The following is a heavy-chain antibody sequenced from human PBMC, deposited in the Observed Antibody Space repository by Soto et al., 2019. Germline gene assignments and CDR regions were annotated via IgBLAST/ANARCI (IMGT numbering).Heavy chain of an antibody. CDR1: GFTFSSYG. CDR2: ISYDGSNK. J-gene: IGHJ4*02. D-gene: IGHD3-9*01. CDR3: AKDLRFDWSLDY. Sequence: LGGSLRLSCAASGFTFSSYGMHWVRQAPGKGLEWVAVISYDGSNKYYADSVKGRFTISRDNSKNTLYLQMNSLRAEDTAVYYCAKDLRFDWSLDYWGQGTLVTVSS. V-gene: IGHV3-30*18.